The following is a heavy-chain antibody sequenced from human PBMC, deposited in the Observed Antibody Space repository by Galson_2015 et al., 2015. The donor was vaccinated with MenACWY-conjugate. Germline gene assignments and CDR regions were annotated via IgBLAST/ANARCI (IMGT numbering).Heavy chain of an antibody. J-gene: IGHJ4*02. CDR2: ISYDGGNK. Sequence: SLRLSCAASGFTFSNYGMNWVRQAPGKGLEWVAVISYDGGNKYYVDSVKGRFTISRDNSKNTLYLQMNSLRPEDTAVYYCAKVAYSNSWSQPLDYWGQGTLVTVSS. V-gene: IGHV3-30*18. CDR1: GFTFSNYG. CDR3: AKVAYSNSWSQPLDY. D-gene: IGHD2-15*01.